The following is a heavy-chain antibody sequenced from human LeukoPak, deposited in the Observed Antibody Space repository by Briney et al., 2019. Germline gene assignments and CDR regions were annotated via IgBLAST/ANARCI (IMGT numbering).Heavy chain of an antibody. D-gene: IGHD3-10*01. J-gene: IGHJ3*02. V-gene: IGHV3-53*01. Sequence: GGSLRLSCAASGFTVSSNYMSWVRQAPGKGLEWVSVIYSGGSTYYADSVKGRFTISRDNSKNTLYLQMNSLRAADTAVYYCARWRLRSGDAFDIWGQGTMVTVSS. CDR3: ARWRLRSGDAFDI. CDR1: GFTVSSNY. CDR2: IYSGGST.